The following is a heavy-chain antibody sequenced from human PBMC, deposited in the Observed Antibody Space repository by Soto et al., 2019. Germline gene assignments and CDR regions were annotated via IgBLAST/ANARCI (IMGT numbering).Heavy chain of an antibody. D-gene: IGHD5-18*01. J-gene: IGHJ3*02. CDR3: ARDYRVQLWSQPRPPHISFDI. V-gene: IGHV1-69*13. CDR2: IIPIFGTA. Sequence: GASVKVSCKASGGTFSSYAISWVRQAPGQGLEWMGGIIPIFGTANYAQKFQGRVTITADESTSTAYMELSSLRSEDTAVYYCARDYRVQLWSQPRPPHISFDISGKGTMVTGSS. CDR1: GGTFSSYA.